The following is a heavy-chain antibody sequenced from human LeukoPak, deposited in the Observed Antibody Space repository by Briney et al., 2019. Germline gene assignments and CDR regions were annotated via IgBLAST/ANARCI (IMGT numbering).Heavy chain of an antibody. Sequence: GGSLRLSCAASAFTVSNNYMNWVRQAPGKGLEWVSIIYSGGSTSYADSVKGRFTISRDNSKNTLYLQMNSLRTEDTAVYYCARDGGGSSWDYWGQGTLVTVSS. CDR1: AFTVSNNY. CDR3: ARDGGGSSWDY. J-gene: IGHJ4*02. D-gene: IGHD6-6*01. V-gene: IGHV3-53*01. CDR2: IYSGGST.